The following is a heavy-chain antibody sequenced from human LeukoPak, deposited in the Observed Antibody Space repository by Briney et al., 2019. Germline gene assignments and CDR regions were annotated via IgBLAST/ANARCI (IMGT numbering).Heavy chain of an antibody. CDR2: IYTSGSP. CDR3: ARLGSSWYREYWFDP. J-gene: IGHJ5*02. V-gene: IGHV4-4*07. Sequence: SETLSLTCTVSGGSISSYYWSWIRQPAGKGLEWIGRIYTSGSPNYNPSLKNRVTMSVDTSKNQFSLKLTAVTAADTAVYYCARLGSSWYREYWFDPWGQGTLVTVSS. CDR1: GGSISSYY. D-gene: IGHD6-13*01.